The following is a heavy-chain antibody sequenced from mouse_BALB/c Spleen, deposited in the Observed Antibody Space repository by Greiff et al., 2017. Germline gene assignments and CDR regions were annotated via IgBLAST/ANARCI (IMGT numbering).Heavy chain of an antibody. CDR1: GFAFSSYD. CDR3: ARLTTALFYYAMDY. Sequence: EVQVVESGGGLVKPGGSLKLSCAASGFAFSSYDMSWVRQTPEKRLEWVAYISSGGGSTYYPDTVKGRFTISRDNAKNTLYLQMSSLKSEDTAMYYCARLTTALFYYAMDYWGQGTSVTVSS. CDR2: ISSGGGST. J-gene: IGHJ4*01. V-gene: IGHV5-12-1*01. D-gene: IGHD1-2*01.